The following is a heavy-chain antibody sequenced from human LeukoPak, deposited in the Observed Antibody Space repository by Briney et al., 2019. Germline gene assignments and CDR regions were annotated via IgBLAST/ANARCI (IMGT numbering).Heavy chain of an antibody. Sequence: GGSLRLSCAASGFTLSSYWMSWVRQAPGRGLEWVANIKQDGSERYYVDSVKGRYTISRDNAKNSLYLQMDSLRAEDTAVYYCARAAHSSSAFWGQGTLVTVSS. CDR3: ARAAHSSSAF. J-gene: IGHJ4*02. CDR2: IKQDGSER. CDR1: GFTLSSYW. V-gene: IGHV3-7*01. D-gene: IGHD6-13*01.